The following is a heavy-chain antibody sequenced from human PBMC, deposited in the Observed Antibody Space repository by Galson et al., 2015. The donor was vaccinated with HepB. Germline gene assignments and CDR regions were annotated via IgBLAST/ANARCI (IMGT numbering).Heavy chain of an antibody. CDR2: ITSSGSNI. CDR1: GFTFSNST. CDR3: AGVNAVPFTYNFWRGPL. V-gene: IGHV3-21*01. Sequence: SLRLSCAASGFTFSNSTMNWVRQAPGKGLECVSSITSSGSNIFYADAVKGRFSISRDNAKNSLYLQMNSLRAEDTAVYYCAGVNAVPFTYNFWRGPLWGRGTTVPGS. D-gene: IGHD3-3*01. J-gene: IGHJ6*02.